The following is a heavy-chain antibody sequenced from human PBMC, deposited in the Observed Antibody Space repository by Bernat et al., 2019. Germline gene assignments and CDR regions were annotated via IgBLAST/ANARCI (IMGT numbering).Heavy chain of an antibody. Sequence: QVQLQESGPGLVKPSETLSLTFTVSGGPISSYYRSWFRQPPGKGLEWIGYIYYSGSTNYNPSIKSRVTISVDTCKNQFSLKLSCVTAADTAVYYCARGSWVYYDFWSGTVGAFDIWGQGTMVTVSS. CDR2: IYYSGST. CDR3: ARGSWVYYDFWSGTVGAFDI. D-gene: IGHD3-3*01. CDR1: GGPISSYY. J-gene: IGHJ3*02. V-gene: IGHV4-59*01.